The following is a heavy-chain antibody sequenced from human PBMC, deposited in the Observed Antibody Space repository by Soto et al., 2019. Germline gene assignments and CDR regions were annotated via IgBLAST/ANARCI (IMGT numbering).Heavy chain of an antibody. CDR1: GYTFTSYD. J-gene: IGHJ4*02. D-gene: IGHD3-16*02. V-gene: IGHV1-8*01. CDR2: MNPNSGNT. Sequence: QVQLVQSGAEVKKPGASVKVSCKASGYTFTSYDINWVRQATGQGLEWMGWMNPNSGNTGYGQKFQGRVTMTRNTSISTAYMELSSLRSEDTAVYYCARVLSDYIWGSYRSTPFDYWGQGTLVTVSS. CDR3: ARVLSDYIWGSYRSTPFDY.